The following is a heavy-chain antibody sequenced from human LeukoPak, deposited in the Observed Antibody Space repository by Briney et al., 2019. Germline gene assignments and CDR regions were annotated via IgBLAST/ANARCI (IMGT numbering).Heavy chain of an antibody. CDR3: ARVVQASYYYYYGMDV. V-gene: IGHV3-11*01. Sequence: GGFLRLSCAASGITFSDNYMSWIRQASGKGLEWVSYISSSGSIKYYADSVKGRFTISRDKAKNSLYLQMNSLRADDTAVYYCARVVQASYYYYYGMDVWGQGTTVTVSS. J-gene: IGHJ6*02. CDR2: ISSSGSIK. CDR1: GITFSDNY.